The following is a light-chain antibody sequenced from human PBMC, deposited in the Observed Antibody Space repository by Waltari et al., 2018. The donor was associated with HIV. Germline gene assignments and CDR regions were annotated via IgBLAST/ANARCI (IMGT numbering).Light chain of an antibody. CDR3: QSYDSSLSGSWV. Sequence: QSVLTQPPSVSGAPGQRVTFSCTGSSSNIGAGYDVHWYQQLPGTAPKLLIFGNIIRPSGVPDRFSGSKSGTSASLAITGLQAEDEADYYCQSYDSSLSGSWVFGGGTKLTVL. J-gene: IGLJ3*02. CDR2: GNI. CDR1: SSNIGAGYD. V-gene: IGLV1-40*01.